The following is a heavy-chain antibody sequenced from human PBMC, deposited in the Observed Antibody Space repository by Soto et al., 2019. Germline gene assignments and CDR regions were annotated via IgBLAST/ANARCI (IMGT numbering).Heavy chain of an antibody. V-gene: IGHV1-18*01. CDR2: ISAYNGNT. J-gene: IGHJ6*02. CDR1: GYTFTSYG. CDR3: ARVCYDFWSGYYIPTSCFYYYCMDV. Sequence: ASVKVSCKASGYTFTSYGISWVRQAPGQGLEWMGWISAYNGNTNYAQKLQGRVTMTTDTSTSTAYMELSILRSDDTAVYYCARVCYDFWSGYYIPTSCFYYYCMDVWGQGTTVTVSS. D-gene: IGHD3-3*01.